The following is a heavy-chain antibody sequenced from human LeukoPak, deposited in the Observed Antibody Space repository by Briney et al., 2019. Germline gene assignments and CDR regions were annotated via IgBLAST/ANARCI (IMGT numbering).Heavy chain of an antibody. CDR3: ARGAPGSYCSGGSCPYFDY. D-gene: IGHD2-15*01. Sequence: ASVKVSCKASGYTFTSYDVNWVRQATGQGLEWMGWVNPNSGHTGYAQKFQGRVTMTTNTSISTAYMELSSLRSEDTAVYYCARGAPGSYCSGGSCPYFDYWGRGTLVSVSS. CDR1: GYTFTSYD. CDR2: VNPNSGHT. J-gene: IGHJ4*02. V-gene: IGHV1-8*01.